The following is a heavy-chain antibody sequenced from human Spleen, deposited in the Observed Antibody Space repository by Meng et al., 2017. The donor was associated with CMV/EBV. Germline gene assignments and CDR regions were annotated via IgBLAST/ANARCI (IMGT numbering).Heavy chain of an antibody. CDR1: GFTFSSYA. D-gene: IGHD1-26*01. Sequence: GESLKISCAASGFTFSSYAMHWVRQAPGKGLEWVAVISYDGSNKYYADSVKGRFTISRDNSKNTLYLQMNSLRAEDTAVYYCARGGIKGLDYWGQGTRVTVSS. CDR3: ARGGIKGLDY. CDR2: ISYDGSNK. V-gene: IGHV3-30*04. J-gene: IGHJ4*02.